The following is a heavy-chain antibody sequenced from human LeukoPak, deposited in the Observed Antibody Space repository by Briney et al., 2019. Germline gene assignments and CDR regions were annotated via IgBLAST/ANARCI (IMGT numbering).Heavy chain of an antibody. CDR1: VYSFLCYH. V-gene: IGHV3-23*01. CDR2: IDNSSGST. D-gene: IGHD4-17*01. J-gene: IGHJ4*02. Sequence: EGSLTLSCATSVYSFLCYHLNSVRQSAERRVEWVSAIDNSSGSTYYADSMNGRFTISRDNSKSTLYLQMNSLRADDTAISYCARVSTVTSNFDCWGQGTLVTVSS. CDR3: ARVSTVTSNFDC.